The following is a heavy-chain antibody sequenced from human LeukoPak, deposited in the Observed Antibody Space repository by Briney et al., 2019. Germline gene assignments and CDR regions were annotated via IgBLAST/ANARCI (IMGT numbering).Heavy chain of an antibody. CDR2: ISSSGSAM. J-gene: IGHJ4*02. CDR3: ARDNCGGSSASCCMGFDY. D-gene: IGHD2-2*01. Sequence: PGGSLRLSCAASGFTFSDYYMSWIRQAPGKGLEWVSYISSSGSAMYYADSVKGRFTISRDNAKNSLYLQMNSLRTDDTAVYYCARDNCGGSSASCCMGFDYWGQGTLVTVSS. CDR1: GFTFSDYY. V-gene: IGHV3-11*01.